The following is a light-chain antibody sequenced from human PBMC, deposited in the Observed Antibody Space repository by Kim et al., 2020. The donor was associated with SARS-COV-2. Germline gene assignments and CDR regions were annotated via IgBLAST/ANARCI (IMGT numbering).Light chain of an antibody. J-gene: IGLJ3*02. CDR3: NSYTSSSAWV. V-gene: IGLV2-14*03. CDR1: SSDVGGYNY. CDR2: DVT. Sequence: GQSFTISCTGTSSDVGGYNYVSWYQQHPGKAPKLMIYDVTNRPTGVSNRFSGSKSGNTASLTISGLQPEDEADYYCNSYTSSSAWVFGGGTQLTVL.